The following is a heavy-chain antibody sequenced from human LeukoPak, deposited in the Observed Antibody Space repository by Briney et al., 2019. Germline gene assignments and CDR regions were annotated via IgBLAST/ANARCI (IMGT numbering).Heavy chain of an antibody. J-gene: IGHJ5*02. V-gene: IGHV4-4*02. CDR2: IYYSGST. CDR3: ARDSEVIAAEGNWFDP. CDR1: GFTFSSYSM. Sequence: PGGSLRLSCAASGFTFSSYSMNWVRQPPGKGLEWIGSIYYSGSTYYSPSLKRRVSISVDKSKKQFSLKRNSVPAADTALYYCARDSEVIAAEGNWFDPWGQGTLVTVST. D-gene: IGHD6-13*01.